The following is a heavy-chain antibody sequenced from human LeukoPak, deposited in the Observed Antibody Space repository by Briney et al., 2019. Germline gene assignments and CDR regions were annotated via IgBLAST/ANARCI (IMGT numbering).Heavy chain of an antibody. Sequence: PSETLSLTRAVYGGSFSGYYWSWIRQPPGKGLEWIGEINHSGSTNYNPSLKSRVTISVDTSKNQFSLKLSSVTAADTAVYYCARGQGASRYMDVWGKGTTVTVSS. CDR1: GGSFSGYY. J-gene: IGHJ6*03. V-gene: IGHV4-34*01. CDR2: INHSGST. CDR3: ARGQGASRYMDV.